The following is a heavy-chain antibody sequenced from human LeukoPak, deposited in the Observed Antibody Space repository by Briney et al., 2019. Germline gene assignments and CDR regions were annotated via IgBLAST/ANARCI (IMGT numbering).Heavy chain of an antibody. CDR1: GGSFSGYN. CDR2: INHSGST. CDR3: ARALGGYYDSSGYGL. Sequence: SETLSLTCAVYGGSFSGYNWSWIRQPPGKGLEWIGEINHSGSTNYNPSLKSRVTISVDTSKNQFSLKLSSVTAADTAVYYCARALGGYYDSSGYGLWGQGTLVTVSS. J-gene: IGHJ4*02. V-gene: IGHV4-34*01. D-gene: IGHD3-22*01.